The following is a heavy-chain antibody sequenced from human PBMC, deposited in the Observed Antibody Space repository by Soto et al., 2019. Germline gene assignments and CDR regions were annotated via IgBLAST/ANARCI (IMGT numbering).Heavy chain of an antibody. J-gene: IGHJ4*02. V-gene: IGHV1-18*01. CDR2: ISAYNDNT. Sequence: ALVKVSCKASGYTFNSYGISWVRQAPGQGLEWMGWISAYNDNTNYAQNLQGRVTMTTDTSTSTAYMELRSLRSDDTAVYYCARESPPADYWGQGTLVTVSS. CDR3: ARESPPADY. CDR1: GYTFNSYG.